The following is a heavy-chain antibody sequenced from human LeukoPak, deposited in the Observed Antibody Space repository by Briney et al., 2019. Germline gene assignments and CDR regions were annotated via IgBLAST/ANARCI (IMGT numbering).Heavy chain of an antibody. CDR1: GYTFTSYY. CDR3: AREGYSSSWYQAGFDC. Sequence: ASVKVSCKASGYTFTSYYMHWVRQAPGQGLEWMGIINPSGGSTSYAQKFQGRVTMTRDMSTSTVYMELSSLRSEDTAVYYCAREGYSSSWYQAGFDCWGQGTLVTVSS. V-gene: IGHV1-46*01. J-gene: IGHJ4*02. CDR2: INPSGGST. D-gene: IGHD6-13*01.